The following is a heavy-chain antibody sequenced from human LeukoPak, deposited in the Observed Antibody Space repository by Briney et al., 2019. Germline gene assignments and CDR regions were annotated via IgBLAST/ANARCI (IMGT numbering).Heavy chain of an antibody. J-gene: IGHJ4*02. CDR3: ARYFNVYFDY. Sequence: SETLSLTCTASGFSISGYYWSWIRQPPGKGLEWIGDIYYSGSTNYNPSLKSRVTISGDTSKKKFSLKLSSVTAADTAVYYCARYFNVYFDYWGQGTLVTVSS. CDR2: IYYSGST. CDR1: GFSISGYY. D-gene: IGHD2/OR15-2a*01. V-gene: IGHV4-59*01.